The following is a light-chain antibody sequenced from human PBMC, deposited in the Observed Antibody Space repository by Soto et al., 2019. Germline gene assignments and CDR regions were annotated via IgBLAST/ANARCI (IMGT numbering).Light chain of an antibody. CDR1: QSISSW. CDR2: KAS. J-gene: IGKJ1*01. Sequence: DMQLTQSPFTLSASVGNRVTLTCRASQSISSWLAWYQQKPGKAPKLLIYKASSLESGVPSRFSGSGSGTEFTLTISSLQPDDFATYYCQHYNSYSEAFGQGTKVDIK. CDR3: QHYNSYSEA. V-gene: IGKV1-5*03.